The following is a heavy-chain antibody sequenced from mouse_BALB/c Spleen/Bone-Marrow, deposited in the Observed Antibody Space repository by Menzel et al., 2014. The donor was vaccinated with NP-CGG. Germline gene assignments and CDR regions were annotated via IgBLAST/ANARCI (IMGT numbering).Heavy chain of an antibody. CDR1: SYTFISYW. J-gene: IGHJ2*01. V-gene: IGHV1-61*01. D-gene: IGHD1-1*02. CDR2: IDPSDSGT. Sequence: VQLQQSGAALVSPGASVKLYCKASSYTFISYWMNWGQQRPGLGLEWIGMIDPSDSGTPYNRVFKDKASVTGDKSSSTAYMQLSSLKSEDAAVYYCAREGEISGYGDYRDYWGQGNTHTVSS. CDR3: AREGEISGYGDYRDY.